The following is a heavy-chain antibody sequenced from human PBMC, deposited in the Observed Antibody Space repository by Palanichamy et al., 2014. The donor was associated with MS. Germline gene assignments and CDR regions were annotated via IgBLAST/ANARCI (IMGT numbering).Heavy chain of an antibody. J-gene: IGHJ3*02. Sequence: QLQLQESGPGLVKPSETLSLTCTVSGGSISSSSYYWGWIRQPPGKGLEWIGSIYYSGSTYYNPSLKSRVTISVDTSKNQFPLKLSSVTAADTAVYYCASPYYYDSSGYYLHDAFDIWGQGTMVTVSS. V-gene: IGHV4-39*01. CDR1: GGSISSSSYY. CDR2: IYYSGST. CDR3: ASPYYYDSSGYYLHDAFDI. D-gene: IGHD3-22*01.